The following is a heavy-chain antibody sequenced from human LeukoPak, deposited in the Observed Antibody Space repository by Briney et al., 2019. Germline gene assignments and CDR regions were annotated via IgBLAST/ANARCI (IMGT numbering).Heavy chain of an antibody. V-gene: IGHV3-7*01. CDR2: IKRDGSKK. D-gene: IGHD6-25*01. CDR1: GFTLRNYG. Sequence: GGSLRLSCATSGFTLRNYGVTWVRQAQGKALEWAANIKRDGSKKNYVDSVKGRFTISSDNTENSLFLQMNSMRVEDTAIYYCARDTSPSCSGSYFDALAMWGQGTWVTVSS. J-gene: IGHJ3*02. CDR3: ARDTSPSCSGSYFDALAM.